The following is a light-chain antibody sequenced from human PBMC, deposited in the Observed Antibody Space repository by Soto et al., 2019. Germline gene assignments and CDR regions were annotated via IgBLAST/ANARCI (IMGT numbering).Light chain of an antibody. CDR2: GAS. Sequence: EIVLTQSPGTLSLSPGESPTLSCRASQSVGSSYLAWYQQKPGQAPRLLIYGASSRATGIPDRFSGSGSGTDFTLTISRLEPEDFAVYYCQQYGNSPWTFGQGTKVELK. CDR3: QQYGNSPWT. CDR1: QSVGSSY. J-gene: IGKJ1*01. V-gene: IGKV3-20*01.